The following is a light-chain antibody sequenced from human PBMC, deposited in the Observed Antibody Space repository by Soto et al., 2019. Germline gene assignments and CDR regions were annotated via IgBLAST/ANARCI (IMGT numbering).Light chain of an antibody. V-gene: IGLV2-14*01. J-gene: IGLJ1*01. CDR1: SNDIGGYNF. CDR3: NSYSGGNALYV. Sequence: SSLTNPASVNRSPGRWITIPCTGTSNDIGGYNFSSWFQQHPGKAPKLLIYDATPRPSGGSHRFSGSKSGNTVSLTISGLQAEDEAYYSCNSYSGGNALYVFGSGTKVTVL. CDR2: DAT.